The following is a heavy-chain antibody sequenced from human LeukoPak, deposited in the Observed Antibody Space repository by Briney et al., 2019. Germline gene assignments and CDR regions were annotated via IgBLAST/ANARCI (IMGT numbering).Heavy chain of an antibody. CDR2: ISYDGSNE. D-gene: IGHD6-19*01. J-gene: IGHJ4*02. CDR1: GFTFSTYG. CDR3: ARDQGGSGWPDYYFDY. Sequence: PGGSLRPSCAASGFTFSTYGMHWVRQAPGKGLEWVAVISYDGSNEYYADSVKGRFTISRDNSKNTLYLQMNSLRAEDTAVYYCARDQGGSGWPDYYFDYWGQGTLVTVSS. V-gene: IGHV3-30*03.